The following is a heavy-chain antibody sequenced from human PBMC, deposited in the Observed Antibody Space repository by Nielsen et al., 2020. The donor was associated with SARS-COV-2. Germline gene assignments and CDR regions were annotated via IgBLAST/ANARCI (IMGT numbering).Heavy chain of an antibody. CDR2: INHSGGT. J-gene: IGHJ2*01. D-gene: IGHD3-16*02. CDR3: ARRNRLASPGAHFDL. V-gene: IGHV4-34*01. Sequence: SETLSLTCAVYTGSFSGHYWTWIRQPPGKGVEWIGEINHSGGTNYEPSLKSRVTILVDASKSQFSLKLNSVTAADTAVYFCARRNRLASPGAHFDLWGRGTLVTVSS. CDR1: TGSFSGHY.